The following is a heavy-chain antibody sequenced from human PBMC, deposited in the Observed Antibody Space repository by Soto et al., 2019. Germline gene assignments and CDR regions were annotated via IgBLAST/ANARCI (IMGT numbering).Heavy chain of an antibody. CDR1: GGTFTNYA. CDR2: IIPLFGTT. D-gene: IGHD3-16*01. V-gene: IGHV1-69*01. Sequence: QVQLVQSGAEVKKPGSSVKVSCKASGGTFTNYAVSWVRQAPGQGLEWMGDIIPLFGTTNYAQKFQGRLTIAADESPSTGYMELTNLRSEDTGLYYCASGAYTSRATHWFDCWGQGTLVTVSS. J-gene: IGHJ5*01. CDR3: ASGAYTSRATHWFDC.